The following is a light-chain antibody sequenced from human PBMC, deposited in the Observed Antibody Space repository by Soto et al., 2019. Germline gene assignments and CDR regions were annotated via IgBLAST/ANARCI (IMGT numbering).Light chain of an antibody. CDR1: ESVYTK. CDR3: HQYNDWPPGDS. J-gene: IGKJ2*01. CDR2: GAS. V-gene: IGKV3-15*01. Sequence: EIVMTQSPATLSVSPGERATLSCRASESVYTKLAWYQQKPGQATRLLIYGASTRATGIPARFSGSGSGTEFTLTISSLQSEDSALYYCHQYNDWPPGDSFGQWTKLEIK.